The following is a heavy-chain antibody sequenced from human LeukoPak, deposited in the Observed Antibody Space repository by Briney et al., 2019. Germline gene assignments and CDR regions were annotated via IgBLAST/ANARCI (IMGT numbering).Heavy chain of an antibody. Sequence: GGSLRPSCAASGFTFSSYGMHWVRQAPGKGLEWVAVISYDGSNKYYADSVKGRFTISRDNSKNTLYLQMNSLRAEDTAVYYCAKVPYSSGWYYFDYWGQGTLVTVSS. D-gene: IGHD6-19*01. CDR3: AKVPYSSGWYYFDY. CDR2: ISYDGSNK. J-gene: IGHJ4*02. CDR1: GFTFSSYG. V-gene: IGHV3-30*18.